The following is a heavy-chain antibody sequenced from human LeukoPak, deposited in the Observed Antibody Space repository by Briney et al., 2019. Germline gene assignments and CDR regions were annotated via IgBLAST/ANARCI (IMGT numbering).Heavy chain of an antibody. Sequence: PSETLSLTCTVSGGSISSYYWSWSRQPPGEGLEWIGYIYYSGSTNYNPSLKSRVTISVDTSKNQFSLKLSSVTAADTAVYYCARAGAGYYYYYYGMDVWGQGTTVTASS. CDR2: IYYSGST. CDR3: ARAGAGYYYYYYGMDV. J-gene: IGHJ6*02. V-gene: IGHV4-59*01. CDR1: GGSISSYY. D-gene: IGHD1-26*01.